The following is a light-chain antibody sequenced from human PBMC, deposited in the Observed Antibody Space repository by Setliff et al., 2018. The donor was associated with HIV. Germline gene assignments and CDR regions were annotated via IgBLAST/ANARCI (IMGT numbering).Light chain of an antibody. V-gene: IGLV1-40*01. J-gene: IGLJ1*01. Sequence: QSVLTQPPSVSGAPGQRVTISCTGSSSNIGPGYDVHWYQQVPGTAPKLLIYGNSNRPSGVPERFSASKSGNSASLTITGLQAEDEGDYYCQSYDSTLSGFYVFGTGTKVTVL. CDR2: GNS. CDR1: SSNIGPGYD. CDR3: QSYDSTLSGFYV.